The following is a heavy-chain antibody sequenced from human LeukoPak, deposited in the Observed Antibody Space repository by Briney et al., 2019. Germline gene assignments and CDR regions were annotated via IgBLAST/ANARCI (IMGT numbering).Heavy chain of an antibody. CDR1: GGSISSNNW. Sequence: SETLSLTCAVSGGSISSNNWWGWVRQPPGKGLEWIGEIYHSGSPNYNPSLKGRVTISVDKSRNHFSLNLSSVTAADTAVYYCARVNINNWHSCDYWGQGTLVTVSS. CDR2: IYHSGSP. D-gene: IGHD1-1*01. J-gene: IGHJ4*02. V-gene: IGHV4-4*02. CDR3: ARVNINNWHSCDY.